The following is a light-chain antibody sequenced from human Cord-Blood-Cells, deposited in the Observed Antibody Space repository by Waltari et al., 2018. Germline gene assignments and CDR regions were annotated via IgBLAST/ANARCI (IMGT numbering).Light chain of an antibody. CDR1: SSDVVGYNY. CDR3: CSYAGSNWV. V-gene: IGLV2-11*01. CDR2: DVS. Sequence: QSALTQPRSLSGSPGQSVTISRTVTSSDVVGYNYFSWYQQHPGKAPKLMIYDVSKRPSGVPDRFSGSKSGNTASLTISGLQAEDEADYYCCSYAGSNWVFGGGTKLTVL. J-gene: IGLJ3*02.